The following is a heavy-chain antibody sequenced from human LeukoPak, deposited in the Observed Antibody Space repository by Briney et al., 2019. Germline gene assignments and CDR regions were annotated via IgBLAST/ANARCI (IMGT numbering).Heavy chain of an antibody. D-gene: IGHD6-13*01. CDR2: IYTSGST. V-gene: IGHV4-4*07. J-gene: IGHJ5*02. Sequence: SETLSLTCTVSGGSISSYYWSWIRQPAGKGLEWIGRIYTSGSTNYNPSLKSRVTISVDTSKNQFSLKLSSVTAADTAVYYCARDHSSSWYGYTTNWFDPWGQGTLVTVSS. CDR1: GGSISSYY. CDR3: ARDHSSSWYGYTTNWFDP.